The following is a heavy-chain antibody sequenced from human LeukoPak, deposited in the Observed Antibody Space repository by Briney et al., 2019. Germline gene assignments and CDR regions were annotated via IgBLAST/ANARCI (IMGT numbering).Heavy chain of an antibody. V-gene: IGHV4-34*01. J-gene: IGHJ4*02. CDR2: INHSGST. D-gene: IGHD3-22*01. CDR1: GGSFSGYY. CDR3: ARVGLYSSGY. Sequence: SETLSLTCAVYGGSFSGYYWSWIRQPPGKGLEWVGEINHSGSTNYHPSLKRRVTISVDTYKNQFSLKLSSVTAADTAVYYCARVGLYSSGYWGQGTLVTVSS.